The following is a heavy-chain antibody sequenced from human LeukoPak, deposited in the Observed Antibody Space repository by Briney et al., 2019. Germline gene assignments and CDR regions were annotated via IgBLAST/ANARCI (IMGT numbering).Heavy chain of an antibody. CDR3: ARDSPTTAIDY. Sequence: GGSLRLSCAASGFTFSSYEMNWVRQAPGKGLEWVSYISSSGSTICYADSVKGRFTISRDNAKNSLYLQMNSLRAEDTAVYYCARDSPTTAIDYWGQGTLVTVSS. D-gene: IGHD4-17*01. J-gene: IGHJ4*02. CDR1: GFTFSSYE. CDR2: ISSSGSTI. V-gene: IGHV3-48*03.